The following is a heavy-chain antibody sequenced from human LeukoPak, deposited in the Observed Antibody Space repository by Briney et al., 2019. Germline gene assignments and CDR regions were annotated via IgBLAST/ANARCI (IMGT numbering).Heavy chain of an antibody. D-gene: IGHD3-9*01. CDR1: GGSISNFY. V-gene: IGHV4-59*12. Sequence: SETLSLTCTVSGGSISNFYWSWIRQPPGKGLEWIGYIYYTGSTNYNPSLKSRVTISVDTSKNQFSLKLSSVTAADTAVYYCARDREDISTGYYTPDYWGQGTLVTVSS. CDR2: IYYTGST. J-gene: IGHJ4*02. CDR3: ARDREDISTGYYTPDY.